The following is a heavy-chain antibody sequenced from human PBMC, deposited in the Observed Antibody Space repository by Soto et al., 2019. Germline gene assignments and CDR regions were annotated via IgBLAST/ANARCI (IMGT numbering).Heavy chain of an antibody. J-gene: IGHJ5*02. CDR2: MNPNSGNT. V-gene: IGHV1-8*01. D-gene: IGHD6-6*01. CDR1: GYTFTSYD. Sequence: QVQLVQSGAEVKKPGASVKVSCKASGYTFTSYDINWVRQATGQGLEWMGWMNPNSGNTGYAQKFQGRVTMTRNTSISTAYMELSSMRSADTAVYYCASALVLRGWFDPWGQGTLVTVSS. CDR3: ASALVLRGWFDP.